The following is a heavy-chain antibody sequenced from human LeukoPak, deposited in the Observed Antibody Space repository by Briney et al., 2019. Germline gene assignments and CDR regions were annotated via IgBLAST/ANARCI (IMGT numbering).Heavy chain of an antibody. CDR1: GFTFSSYW. CDR3: ARDYWNYYFYALDV. Sequence: GGSLRLSCAASGFTFSSYWMSWVRQAPGKGLEWVANIKQDGSEKYCVGSVKGRFTISRDNAENSLYLQMNSLRAEDTAVYYCARDYWNYYFYALDVWGRGTTVTVSS. V-gene: IGHV3-7*04. CDR2: IKQDGSEK. J-gene: IGHJ6*02. D-gene: IGHD2-15*01.